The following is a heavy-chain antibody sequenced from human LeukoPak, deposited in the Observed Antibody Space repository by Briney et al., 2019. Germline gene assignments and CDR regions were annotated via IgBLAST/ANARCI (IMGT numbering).Heavy chain of an antibody. J-gene: IGHJ4*02. Sequence: PGGSLRLSCAASGFTVSSNYMSWVRQAPGKGLEWVSVIYSGGSTYYADSVKGRFTISRDNSKNTLYLQMNSLRAEDTAVYCCARDVVAGILDYWGQGTLVTVSS. CDR2: IYSGGST. V-gene: IGHV3-53*01. CDR1: GFTVSSNY. D-gene: IGHD6-19*01. CDR3: ARDVVAGILDY.